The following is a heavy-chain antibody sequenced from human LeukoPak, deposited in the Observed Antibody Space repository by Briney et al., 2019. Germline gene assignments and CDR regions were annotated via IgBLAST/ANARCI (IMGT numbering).Heavy chain of an antibody. J-gene: IGHJ4*02. D-gene: IGHD3-22*01. Sequence: ASVKVSCKASGGTFSSYAISWVRQAPGQGLEWMGGIIPIFGTANYAQKFQGRVTITADESTSTAYMELSSLRSEDTAVYYCAKEDYYDSSGLSYFDYWGQGTLVTVSS. CDR3: AKEDYYDSSGLSYFDY. CDR2: IIPIFGTA. CDR1: GGTFSSYA. V-gene: IGHV1-69*13.